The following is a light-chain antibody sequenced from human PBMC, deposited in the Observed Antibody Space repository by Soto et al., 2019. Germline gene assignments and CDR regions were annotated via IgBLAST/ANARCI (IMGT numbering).Light chain of an antibody. J-gene: IGLJ2*01. CDR2: DVN. CDR3: TSYTSGSTLVV. Sequence: QSVLTQPASVSGSPGQSITISCTGTSSDVGGYNYVSWYQQHPGKAPKLIIYDVNNRPSGISNRFSGSKSGNTASLTISGLQAEDEAHYYCTSYTSGSTLVVFGGGTKLTVL. CDR1: SSDVGGYNY. V-gene: IGLV2-14*01.